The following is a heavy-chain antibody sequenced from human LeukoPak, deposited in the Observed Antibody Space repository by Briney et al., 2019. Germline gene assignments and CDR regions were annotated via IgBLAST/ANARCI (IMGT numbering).Heavy chain of an antibody. V-gene: IGHV1-69*06. Sequence: SVKVSCKASGGTFSSYAIRWVRQAPGQGLEWMGGIIPIFGTANYAQKFQGRVTITADKSTSTAYMELSSLRSEDTAVYYCARATYYYGSGSPSPFDYWGQGTLVTVSS. CDR2: IIPIFGTA. D-gene: IGHD3-10*01. J-gene: IGHJ4*02. CDR1: GGTFSSYA. CDR3: ARATYYYGSGSPSPFDY.